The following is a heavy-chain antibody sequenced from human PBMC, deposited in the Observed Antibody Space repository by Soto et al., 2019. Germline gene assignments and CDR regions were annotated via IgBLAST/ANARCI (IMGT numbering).Heavy chain of an antibody. CDR1: GFTGSSKY. Sequence: EVQLVESGGGLIQPGGSLRLSCAASGFTGSSKYMTWVRQAPGKGLEWVSVIYGGGTTYYADSVKGRFTISRDNSKNTLYLQMNSLRADDTAVYYCVQTTGLPGFDFWGQGTLVTVSS. D-gene: IGHD1-1*01. J-gene: IGHJ4*02. V-gene: IGHV3-53*01. CDR3: VQTTGLPGFDF. CDR2: IYGGGTT.